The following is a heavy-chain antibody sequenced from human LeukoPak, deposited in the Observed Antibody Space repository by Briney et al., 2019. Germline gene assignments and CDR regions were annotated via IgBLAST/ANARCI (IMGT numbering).Heavy chain of an antibody. V-gene: IGHV1-24*01. CDR1: GYTLTELS. CDR2: FDPEDGET. J-gene: IGHJ4*02. Sequence: GASVKVSCKVSGYTLTELSMHWVRQAPGKGVEWMGGFDPEDGETIYAQKFQGRVTMTEDTSTDTAYMELSSLRSEDTAVYYCATLTKDYDYVWGSYRYRVGLPDYWGQGTLVTVSS. D-gene: IGHD3-16*02. CDR3: ATLTKDYDYVWGSYRYRVGLPDY.